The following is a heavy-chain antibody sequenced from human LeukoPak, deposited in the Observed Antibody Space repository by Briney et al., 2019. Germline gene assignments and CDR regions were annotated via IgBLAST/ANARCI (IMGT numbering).Heavy chain of an antibody. V-gene: IGHV3-23*01. J-gene: IGHJ5*02. CDR2: ISGSGGST. D-gene: IGHD5-12*01. Sequence: PGGSLRLSCAASGFTFSSYAMSWVRQAPGKGLEWVSAISGSGGSTYYADSVKGRFTISRDNSKNTLYLQMNSLRAEDTAVYYCAKDAEKSINRLTWFDPWAQGTLVTVSS. CDR3: AKDAEKSINRLTWFDP. CDR1: GFTFSSYA.